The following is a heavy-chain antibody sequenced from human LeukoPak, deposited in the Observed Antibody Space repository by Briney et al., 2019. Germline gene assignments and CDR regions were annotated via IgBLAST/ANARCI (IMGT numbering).Heavy chain of an antibody. V-gene: IGHV4-34*01. J-gene: IGHJ5*02. CDR3: ARRTRGVRGAIMA. CDR1: GGSFSGYY. D-gene: IGHD3-10*01. Sequence: SETLSLTCAVYGGSFSGYYWSWIRQPPGKGPEWIGEINHSGSTNYNPSLRSRVTISVDTSKNQFSLKLSSVTAADTAVYYCARRTRGVRGAIMAWGQGTLVTVSS. CDR2: INHSGST.